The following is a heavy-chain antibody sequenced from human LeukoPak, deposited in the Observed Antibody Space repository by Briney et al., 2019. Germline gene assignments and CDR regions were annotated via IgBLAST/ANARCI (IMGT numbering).Heavy chain of an antibody. Sequence: SETLSLTCTVSGGSISSGSYYWSWIRQPAGKGLEWIGRIYTSGSTNYNPSLKSRVTISVDTSKNQFSLKLSSVTAADTAVYYCARDGQQLVKGFGYYYYYMDVWGKGTTVTVSS. CDR1: GGSISSGSYY. CDR3: ARDGQQLVKGFGYYYYYMDV. CDR2: IYTSGST. V-gene: IGHV4-61*02. J-gene: IGHJ6*03. D-gene: IGHD6-13*01.